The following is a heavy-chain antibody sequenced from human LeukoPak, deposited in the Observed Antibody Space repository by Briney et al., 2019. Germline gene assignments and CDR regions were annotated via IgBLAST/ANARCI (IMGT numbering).Heavy chain of an antibody. J-gene: IGHJ4*02. D-gene: IGHD3-16*02. Sequence: GGSLRLSCAASGFTFSSYAMSWVRQAPGKGLEWVSAISGSGGSTYYADSVKGRFTISRDNSKNTLYLQMNSVRAEDTAVYYCAKLGVSELSFNFDYWGQGTLVTVSS. CDR2: ISGSGGST. CDR1: GFTFSSYA. V-gene: IGHV3-23*01. CDR3: AKLGVSELSFNFDY.